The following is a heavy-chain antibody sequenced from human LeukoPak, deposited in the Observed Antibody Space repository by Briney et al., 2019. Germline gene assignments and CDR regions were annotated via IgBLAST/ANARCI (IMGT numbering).Heavy chain of an antibody. V-gene: IGHV3-7*01. CDR3: ARDRGYFY. CDR2: VKQDVGEK. CDR1: GFTFSSHW. D-gene: IGHD5-18*01. Sequence: GGSLRLSCAASGFTFSSHWMSWVRQAPGKGLEWVASVKQDVGEKYYVDSVKGRFTISRDNAKNSLSLHMNSLRAEDTAVYYCARDRGYFYWGQGTLVTVSS. J-gene: IGHJ4*02.